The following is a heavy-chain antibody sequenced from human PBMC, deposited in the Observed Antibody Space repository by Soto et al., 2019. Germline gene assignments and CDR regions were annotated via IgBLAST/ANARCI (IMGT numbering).Heavy chain of an antibody. CDR3: TRDASRDSSARGWFDP. Sequence: PGGSLRLSCAASGFTFRSFTMNWVRQAPGKGLEWVSTISSNSAYIYYTDALRGRFTISRDNAKNSLHLQMNSLRAEDTAVYNCTRDASRDSSARGWFDPWGPGTLVTVS. CDR2: ISSNSAYI. V-gene: IGHV3-21*01. CDR1: GFTFRSFT. J-gene: IGHJ5*02. D-gene: IGHD6-13*01.